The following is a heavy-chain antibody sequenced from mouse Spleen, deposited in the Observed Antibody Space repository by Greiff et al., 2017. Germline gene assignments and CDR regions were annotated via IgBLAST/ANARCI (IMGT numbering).Heavy chain of an antibody. Sequence: EVNVVESGGGLVKLGGSLKLSCAASGFTFSSYAMSWVRQTPEKRLEWVATISSGGGNTYYPDSVKGRFTISRDNAKNTLYLQMSSLKSEDTAMYYCARHGGMITTLYFDYWGQGTTLTVSS. J-gene: IGHJ2*01. V-gene: IGHV5-9*04. CDR3: ARHGGMITTLYFDY. D-gene: IGHD2-4*01. CDR1: GFTFSSYA. CDR2: ISSGGGNT.